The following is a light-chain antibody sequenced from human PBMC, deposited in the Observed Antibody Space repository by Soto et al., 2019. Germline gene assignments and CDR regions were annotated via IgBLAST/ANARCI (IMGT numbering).Light chain of an antibody. CDR2: GAS. CDR1: QSVSSSY. V-gene: IGKV3-20*01. CDR3: QHYGTSAL. J-gene: IGKJ3*01. Sequence: EIVLTQSPGTLSLSPGERATLSCRAGQSVSSSYLAWYQQKPGQAPRLLIYGASSRATGIPDRFSVSASGTDFTLTISRLEPEDFAVYYCQHYGTSALFGPGTKVDIK.